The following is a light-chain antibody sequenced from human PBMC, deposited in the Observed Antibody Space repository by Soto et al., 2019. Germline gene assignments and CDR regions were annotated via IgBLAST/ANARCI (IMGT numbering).Light chain of an antibody. CDR3: QQYYSTPYT. Sequence: DIVMTQSPDSXAXSLGEXATINCXSSHSVXXTSXNRNXLTWYQQKPGQPPRLLIYGASTRESGVPVRFSGSGSGTDFTLTISSLQAEDVAVYYCQQYYSTPYTFGQGTKLEIK. CDR1: HSVXXTSXNRNX. CDR2: GAS. V-gene: IGKV4-1*01. J-gene: IGKJ2*01.